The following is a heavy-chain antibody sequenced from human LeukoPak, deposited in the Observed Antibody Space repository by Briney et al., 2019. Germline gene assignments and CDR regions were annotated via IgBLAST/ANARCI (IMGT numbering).Heavy chain of an antibody. CDR3: ARNVQLWPPWYFDL. CDR2: IYYSGST. Sequence: SETLSLTCTVSGGSISSYYWSWIRQPPGKGLEWIGYIYYSGSTNYNPSLKSRVTISVDTSKNQFSPKLSSVTAADTAVYYCARNVQLWPPWYFDLWGRGTLVTVSS. CDR1: GGSISSYY. D-gene: IGHD5-18*01. J-gene: IGHJ2*01. V-gene: IGHV4-59*08.